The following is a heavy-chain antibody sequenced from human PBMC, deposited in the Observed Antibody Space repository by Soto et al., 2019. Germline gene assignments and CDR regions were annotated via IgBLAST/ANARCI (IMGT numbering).Heavy chain of an antibody. V-gene: IGHV3-15*07. CDR3: TTDPVLDCSGGSCYNWYFDL. CDR1: GFTFSNAW. Sequence: GGSLRLSCAASGFTFSNAWMNWVRQAPGKGLEWVGRIKSKTDGGTTDYAAPVKGRFTISRDDSKNTLYLQMNSLKTEDTAVYYCTTDPVLDCSGGSCYNWYFDLWGRGTLVTVSS. D-gene: IGHD2-15*01. CDR2: IKSKTDGGTT. J-gene: IGHJ2*01.